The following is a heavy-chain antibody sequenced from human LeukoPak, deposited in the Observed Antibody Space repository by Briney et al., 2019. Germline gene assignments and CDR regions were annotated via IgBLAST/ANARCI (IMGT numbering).Heavy chain of an antibody. V-gene: IGHV3-30*02. Sequence: GGSLRLSCAASGFTFSSYGMHWVRQAPGKGLEWVAFIRYDGSNKYYADSVKGRFTISRDNSKNTPYLQMNSLRAEDTAVYYCAKDRVYDYVWGSYPIDFDYWGQGTLVTVSS. CDR2: IRYDGSNK. D-gene: IGHD3-16*02. CDR3: AKDRVYDYVWGSYPIDFDY. J-gene: IGHJ4*02. CDR1: GFTFSSYG.